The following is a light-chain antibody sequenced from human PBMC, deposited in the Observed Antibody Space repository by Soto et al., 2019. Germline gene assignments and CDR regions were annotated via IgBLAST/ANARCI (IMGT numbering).Light chain of an antibody. V-gene: IGKV3-11*01. CDR3: QHRGNWPLT. CDR1: QSVSRS. J-gene: IGKJ4*01. CDR2: DVF. Sequence: EIVLTQSQVTLSLSPGERATLSCRASQSVSRSLAWYQQKPGQAPRLLIYDVFNRATGVPARFSGSGSGTDFTLTISSLEPEDFAVYFCQHRGNWPLTFGGGTKVDIK.